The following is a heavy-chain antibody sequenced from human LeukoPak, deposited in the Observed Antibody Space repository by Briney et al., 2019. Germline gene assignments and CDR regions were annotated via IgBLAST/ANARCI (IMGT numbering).Heavy chain of an antibody. D-gene: IGHD1-1*01. CDR3: AREPSGTAIDY. V-gene: IGHV3-21*01. CDR2: ISSSSSYI. J-gene: IGHJ4*02. CDR1: GFTFSSYS. Sequence: GSLRLSCAASGFTFSSYSMNWVRQAPGKGPEWVSSISSSSSYIYYADSVKGRFTISRDNAKNSLYLQMNSLRAEDTAVYYCAREPSGTAIDYWGQGTLVTVSS.